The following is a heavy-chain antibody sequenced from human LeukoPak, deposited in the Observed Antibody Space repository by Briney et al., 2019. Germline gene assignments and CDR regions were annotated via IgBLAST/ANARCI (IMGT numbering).Heavy chain of an antibody. V-gene: IGHV4-4*07. D-gene: IGHD4-17*01. CDR3: AREITVTRPFDY. CDR1: NGSISIYY. Sequence: PSETLSLTCTASNGSISIYYWSWVRQPAGKGLEWIGRISASGSTNYNPSLKSRFTMSLDTSKNQFSLKLSTVTAADTAVYYCAREITVTRPFDYWGPGTLVTVSS. J-gene: IGHJ4*02. CDR2: ISASGST.